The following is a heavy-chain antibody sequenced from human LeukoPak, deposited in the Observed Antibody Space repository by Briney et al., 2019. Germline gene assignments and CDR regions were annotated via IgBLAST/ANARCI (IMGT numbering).Heavy chain of an antibody. Sequence: GGSLRLSCAASGFTFSSYGMHWVRQAPGKGLEWVAVISYDGSNNYYADSVKGRFTISRDNSKNTLYLQMNSLRAEDTAVYYCAKPDDILTGYYNGFDYWGQGTLVTVSS. CDR3: AKPDDILTGYYNGFDY. CDR2: ISYDGSNN. V-gene: IGHV3-30*18. J-gene: IGHJ4*02. CDR1: GFTFSSYG. D-gene: IGHD3-9*01.